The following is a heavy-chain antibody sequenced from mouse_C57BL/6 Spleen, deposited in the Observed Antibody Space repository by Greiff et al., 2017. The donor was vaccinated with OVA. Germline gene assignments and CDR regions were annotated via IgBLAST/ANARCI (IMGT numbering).Heavy chain of an antibody. CDR2: INPGSGGT. CDR1: GYAFTNYL. V-gene: IGHV1-54*01. J-gene: IGHJ1*03. Sequence: QVQLQQSGAELVRPGTSVKVSCKASGYAFTNYLIQWVKQRPGQGLEWIGVINPGSGGTNYNQKFKGKATLTADKSSSTAYLQLSSLTSEDSAVYFCARGERTWYFDVWGTGTTVTVSS. CDR3: ARGERTWYFDV.